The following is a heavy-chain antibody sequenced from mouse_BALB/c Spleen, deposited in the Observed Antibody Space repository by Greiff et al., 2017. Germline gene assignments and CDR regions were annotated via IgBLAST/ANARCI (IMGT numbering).Heavy chain of an antibody. D-gene: IGHD4-1*01. CDR2: ISSGGSYT. V-gene: IGHV5-6*01. Sequence: EVKLMESGGDLVKPGGSLKLSCAASGFTFSSYGMSWVRQTPDKRLEWVATISSGGSYTYYPDSVKGRFTISRDNAKNTLYLQMSSLKSEDTAMYYCARQGLTGTGDYWGQGTTLTVSS. J-gene: IGHJ2*01. CDR1: GFTFSSYG. CDR3: ARQGLTGTGDY.